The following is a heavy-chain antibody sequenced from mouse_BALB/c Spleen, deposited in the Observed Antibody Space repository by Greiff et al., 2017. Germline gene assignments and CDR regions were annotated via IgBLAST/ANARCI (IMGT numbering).Heavy chain of an antibody. CDR3: TRASLGPDAMDY. J-gene: IGHJ4*01. CDR2: INPSNGGT. Sequence: QFQLQQSGAELVKPGASVQLSCKASGYTFTSYYMYWVKQRPGQGLEWIGAINPSNGGTNFNEKFKSKATLTVDKSSSTAYMQLSSLTSEDSAVYYCTRASLGPDAMDYWGQGTSVTVSS. CDR1: GYTFTSYY. D-gene: IGHD4-1*01. V-gene: IGHV1S81*02.